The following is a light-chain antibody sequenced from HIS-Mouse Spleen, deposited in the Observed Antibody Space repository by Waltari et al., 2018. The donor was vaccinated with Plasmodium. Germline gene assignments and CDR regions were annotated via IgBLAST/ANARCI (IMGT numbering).Light chain of an antibody. CDR1: QSISSY. V-gene: IGKV1-39*01. J-gene: IGKJ1*01. CDR2: AAS. Sequence: DIQMTQSPSSLSASLGARVTITCRASQSISSYLNWYQQKPGKAPKLLIYAASSLQSGVPSRFSGSGSGTDFTLSISSLQPEDFATYYCQQSYSTWTFGQGTKVEIK. CDR3: QQSYSTWT.